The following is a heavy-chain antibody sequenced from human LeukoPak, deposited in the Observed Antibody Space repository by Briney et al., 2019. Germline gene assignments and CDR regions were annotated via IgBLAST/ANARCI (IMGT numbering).Heavy chain of an antibody. CDR2: ISISNSYI. Sequence: GGSLRLSSAASGFTFSSYSMNWVRQAPGKGLEWVSSISISNSYIYYADSVKGRFTISRDNAKNSLYLQMNSLRAEDTAVYYCARVEAAAVHLNYWGQGTLVTVSS. J-gene: IGHJ4*02. CDR3: ARVEAAAVHLNY. D-gene: IGHD6-13*01. CDR1: GFTFSSYS. V-gene: IGHV3-21*01.